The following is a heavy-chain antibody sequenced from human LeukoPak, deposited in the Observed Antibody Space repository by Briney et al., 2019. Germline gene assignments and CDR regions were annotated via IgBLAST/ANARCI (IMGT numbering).Heavy chain of an antibody. V-gene: IGHV4-34*01. D-gene: IGHD3-3*01. CDR3: ARYLNYDFWGGKTPDAFDI. CDR1: GGSFSGYY. CDR2: INHSGST. J-gene: IGHJ3*02. Sequence: KTSETLSLTCAVYGGSFSGYYWSWIRQPPGKGLEWTGEINHSGSTNYNPSLKSRVTISVDTSKNQFSLKLSSVTAADTAVYYCARYLNYDFWGGKTPDAFDIWDQGTMVTVSS.